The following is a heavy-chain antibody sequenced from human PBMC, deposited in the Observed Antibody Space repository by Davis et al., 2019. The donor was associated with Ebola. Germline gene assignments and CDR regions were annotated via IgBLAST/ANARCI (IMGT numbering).Heavy chain of an antibody. J-gene: IGHJ4*02. CDR2: ISGSGGST. D-gene: IGHD5-18*01. CDR1: GFTFSSYA. V-gene: IGHV3-23*01. Sequence: GESLKISCAASGFTFSSYAMSWVRQAPGKGLEWVSAISGSGGSTYYADSVKGRFTISRDNSKNTLYPQMNSLRAEDTAVYYCARERKSGIQLWLHYWGQGTLVTVSS. CDR3: ARERKSGIQLWLHY.